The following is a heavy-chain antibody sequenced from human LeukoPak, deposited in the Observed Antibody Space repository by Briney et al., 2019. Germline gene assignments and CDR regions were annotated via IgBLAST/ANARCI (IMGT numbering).Heavy chain of an antibody. V-gene: IGHV3-23*01. CDR1: GFAFSSYG. CDR3: AKDRSGFGELSGTIDY. J-gene: IGHJ4*02. Sequence: PGGSLRLSCAASGFAFSSYGLNWVRQAPGKGLEWVSAVSGSGGTTYYADSVKGRFAISRDNSRNTLYLQMNSLRADDTAVYFCAKDRSGFGELSGTIDYWGQGTLVTVSS. D-gene: IGHD3-10*01. CDR2: VSGSGGTT.